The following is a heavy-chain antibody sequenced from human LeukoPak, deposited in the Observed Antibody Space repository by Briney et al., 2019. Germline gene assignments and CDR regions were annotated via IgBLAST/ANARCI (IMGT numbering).Heavy chain of an antibody. CDR3: ARGVAYSNLSPHDY. CDR1: GLTFSSYG. CDR2: ISYAGSNK. J-gene: IGHJ4*02. Sequence: GGSLRLSCAASGLTFSSYGMRWVRQAPGKGLEWVAVISYAGSNKYYADSVKGRFIISRDNSKNTLYLQMNSLRAEDTAVYYCARGVAYSNLSPHDYWGQGTLVSVSS. D-gene: IGHD4-11*01. V-gene: IGHV3-30*03.